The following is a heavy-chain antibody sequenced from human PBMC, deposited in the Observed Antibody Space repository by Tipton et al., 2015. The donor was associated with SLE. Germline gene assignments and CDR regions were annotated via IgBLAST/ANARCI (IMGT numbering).Heavy chain of an antibody. CDR3: ARANTIFGGGMDV. V-gene: IGHV4-34*01. CDR1: GEYLRAYH. D-gene: IGHD3-3*01. Sequence: TLSLTCAVNGEYLRAYHWTWIRQSPVKGLEWIGQINHSGGTKYNPSLKGRVTISVDTSKSEISLRLSSVTTADTALYYCARANTIFGGGMDVWGQGTMVTVSS. J-gene: IGHJ6*02. CDR2: INHSGGT.